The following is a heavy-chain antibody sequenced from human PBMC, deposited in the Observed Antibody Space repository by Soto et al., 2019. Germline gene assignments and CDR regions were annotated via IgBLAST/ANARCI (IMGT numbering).Heavy chain of an antibody. CDR1: GGTFSSYT. D-gene: IGHD3-3*01. J-gene: IGHJ4*02. CDR2: IIPILGIA. CDR3: ATHYDFWSGYQD. Sequence: VQLVQSGAEVKKPGSSVKVSCKASGGTFSSYTISWVRQAPGQGLEWMGRIIPILGIANYAQKFQGRVTITADKSTSTAYMELSSLRSEDTAVYYCATHYDFWSGYQDWGQGTLVTVSS. V-gene: IGHV1-69*02.